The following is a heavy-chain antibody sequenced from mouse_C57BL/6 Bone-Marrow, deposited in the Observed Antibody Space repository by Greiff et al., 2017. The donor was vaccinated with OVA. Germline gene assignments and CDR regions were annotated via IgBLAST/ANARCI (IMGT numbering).Heavy chain of an antibody. CDR1: GFSFNTYA. CDR3: VTRYYGSSYGYFDV. Sequence: EVHLVESGGGLVQPKGSLKLSCAASGFSFNTYAMNWVRQAPGKGLEWVARIRSKSNNYATYYADSVKDRFTISRDDSESMLYLQMNNLKTEDTAMYYCVTRYYGSSYGYFDVWGTGTTVTVSS. V-gene: IGHV10-1*01. CDR2: IRSKSNNYAT. D-gene: IGHD1-1*01. J-gene: IGHJ1*03.